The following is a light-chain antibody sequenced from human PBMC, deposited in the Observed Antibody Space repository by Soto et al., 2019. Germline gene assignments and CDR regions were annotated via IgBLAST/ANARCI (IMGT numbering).Light chain of an antibody. Sequence: DIEVTQSHSTLSASVGDRVTITCRASQSIGDSLAWYQQKPGKAPYLLISDVSSLERGVPSRFSGSGSGTEFTLTISSLQPDDFATYYCQQYNSYFQTFGQGTKVDIK. CDR2: DVS. CDR1: QSIGDS. V-gene: IGKV1-5*01. J-gene: IGKJ1*01. CDR3: QQYNSYFQT.